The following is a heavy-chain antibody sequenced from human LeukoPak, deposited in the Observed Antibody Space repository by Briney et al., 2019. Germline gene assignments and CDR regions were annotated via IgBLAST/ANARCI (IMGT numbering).Heavy chain of an antibody. CDR3: ARVDYGDYGFDY. D-gene: IGHD4-17*01. CDR2: SRGSGGIT. CDR1: GFTFSTYA. Sequence: GGSLRLSCVPSGFTFSTYAMSWVRQAPGKGLEWVSTSRGSGGITYYADSVKGRFTISRDNSKNTLYLQMNSLRAEDTAVYYCARVDYGDYGFDYWGQGTLVTVSS. V-gene: IGHV3-23*01. J-gene: IGHJ4*02.